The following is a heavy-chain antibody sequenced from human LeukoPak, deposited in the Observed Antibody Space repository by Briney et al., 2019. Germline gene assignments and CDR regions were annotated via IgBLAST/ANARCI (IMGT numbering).Heavy chain of an antibody. J-gene: IGHJ4*02. D-gene: IGHD3-22*01. Sequence: GGSLRLSCAASGFTFSSYWMSWVRQAPGKGLEWVANIKQDGSEKYYVDSVKGRFTISRDNAKNSLYLQMNSLRAEDTAVYYCAREAYYYDSSGYYSSFGSDYWGQGTLVTVSS. CDR3: AREAYYYDSSGYYSSFGSDY. V-gene: IGHV3-7*01. CDR1: GFTFSSYW. CDR2: IKQDGSEK.